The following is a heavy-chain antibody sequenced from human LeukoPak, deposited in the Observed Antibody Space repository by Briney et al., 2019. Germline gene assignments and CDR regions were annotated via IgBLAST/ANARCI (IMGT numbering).Heavy chain of an antibody. D-gene: IGHD2-2*01. V-gene: IGHV3-64D*06. J-gene: IGHJ6*02. CDR3: VKWSCSSTSSHADNYYYGMDV. CDR1: GFTFSSYA. CDR2: ISSNGGST. Sequence: PGGSLRLSCSASGFTFSSYAMHWVRQAPGKGLEYVSAISSNGGSTYYADSVKGRFTISRDNSKNTLYLQMSSLRAEDTAVYYCVKWSCSSTSSHADNYYYGMDVWGQGTTVTVSS.